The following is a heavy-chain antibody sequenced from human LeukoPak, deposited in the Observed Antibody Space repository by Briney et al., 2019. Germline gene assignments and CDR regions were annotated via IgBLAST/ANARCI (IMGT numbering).Heavy chain of an antibody. V-gene: IGHV1-18*01. J-gene: IGHJ4*02. CDR3: AREFSGRYHPSYFDY. Sequence: ASVKVSCKASGYTLTSYGISWVRQAPGQGLEWMGWISADNGNTNYAQKLQGRVTVTTDTSTSTAYMELRSLRSDDTAVYYCAREFSGRYHPSYFDYWGQGTLVTVSS. CDR2: ISADNGNT. CDR1: GYTLTSYG. D-gene: IGHD1-26*01.